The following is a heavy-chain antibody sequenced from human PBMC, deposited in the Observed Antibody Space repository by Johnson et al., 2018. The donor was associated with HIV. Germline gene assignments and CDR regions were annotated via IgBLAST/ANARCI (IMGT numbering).Heavy chain of an antibody. CDR2: IWYDGREK. D-gene: IGHD6-13*01. CDR3: AKGGTASSSWQDDAFDS. Sequence: QVQLVESGGGVVQPGRSLRLSCAASGFTFSSNALHWVRQAPGKGLDWVTLIWYDGREKDYADSVKGRFTISRDNSKNTLYLEMNSLGVEDTAVYYCAKGGTASSSWQDDAFDSWGQGTVVTVSS. J-gene: IGHJ3*02. V-gene: IGHV3-33*06. CDR1: GFTFSSNA.